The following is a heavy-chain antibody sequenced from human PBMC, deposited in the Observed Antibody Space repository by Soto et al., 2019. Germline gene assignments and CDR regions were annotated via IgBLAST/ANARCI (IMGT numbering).Heavy chain of an antibody. D-gene: IGHD3-16*01. J-gene: IGHJ4*02. CDR3: ARGGGQADY. CDR1: GVSISNYY. CDR2: IYYSGGT. Sequence: SETLSLTCTVSGVSISNYYWSWIRQPPGKGLEWIGYIYYSGGTNYNPSLKSRVTISVDTSKNQFSLKLTSVTAADTAVYYCARGGGQADYWGQGTLVTVSS. V-gene: IGHV4-59*01.